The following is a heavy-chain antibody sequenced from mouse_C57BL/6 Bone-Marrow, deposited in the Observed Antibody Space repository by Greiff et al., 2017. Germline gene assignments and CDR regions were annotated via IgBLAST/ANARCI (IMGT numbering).Heavy chain of an antibody. D-gene: IGHD2-1*01. Sequence: QVQLQQSGAELVRPGTSVKVSCKASGYAFTNYLIEWVKQRPGQGLEWIGVINPGSGGTNYNEKFKGKATLTADKSSSTAYMQLSSLTSEDSAVYFCAREGAHIYYGNYGFFYYAMDYWGQGTSVTVSS. J-gene: IGHJ4*01. CDR2: INPGSGGT. V-gene: IGHV1-54*01. CDR1: GYAFTNYL. CDR3: AREGAHIYYGNYGFFYYAMDY.